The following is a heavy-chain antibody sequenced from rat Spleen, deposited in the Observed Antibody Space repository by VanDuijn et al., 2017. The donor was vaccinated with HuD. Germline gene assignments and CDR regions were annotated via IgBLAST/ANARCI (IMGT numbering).Heavy chain of an antibody. Sequence: EVQLVESGGGLVQPGRSMKLSCAASGFTFSNYDMAWVRLAPTKGLEWVATISYGDGSGHSSTYYRDSVKGRFTISRDNAKSTLSLQLDSLRSEDTATYYCARRHYGYTDYFDYWGQGVMVTVSS. CDR2: ISYGDGSGHSST. D-gene: IGHD1-9*01. V-gene: IGHV5-25*01. CDR1: GFTFSNYD. CDR3: ARRHYGYTDYFDY. J-gene: IGHJ2*01.